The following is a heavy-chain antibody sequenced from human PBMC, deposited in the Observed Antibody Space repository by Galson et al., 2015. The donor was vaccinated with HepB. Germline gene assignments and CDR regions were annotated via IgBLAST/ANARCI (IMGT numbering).Heavy chain of an antibody. V-gene: IGHV3-23*01. Sequence: SLRLSCAASGFTFSSYAMSWVRQAPGKGLEWVSAISGSGGRTYYADSVKGRFTISRDNSKNTLYLQMNRLRAEDTAVYYCAKDDMVAAADFSPFDYWGQGTLVTVSS. CDR1: GFTFSSYA. CDR2: ISGSGGRT. D-gene: IGHD6-13*01. CDR3: AKDDMVAAADFSPFDY. J-gene: IGHJ4*02.